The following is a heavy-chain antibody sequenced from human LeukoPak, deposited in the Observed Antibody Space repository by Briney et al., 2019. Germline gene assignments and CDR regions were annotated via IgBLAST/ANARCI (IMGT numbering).Heavy chain of an antibody. D-gene: IGHD2-15*01. J-gene: IGHJ4*02. Sequence: GGSLRLSCAASGFTFSDYYMSWLRQAPGRGLEWVSYISSSGSTIYYADPVKGRFTISRDNAKNSLYLQMNSLRAEDTAVYYCARDPIVVVVAATGGLDYWGQGTLVTVSS. CDR1: GFTFSDYY. V-gene: IGHV3-11*01. CDR3: ARDPIVVVVAATGGLDY. CDR2: ISSSGSTI.